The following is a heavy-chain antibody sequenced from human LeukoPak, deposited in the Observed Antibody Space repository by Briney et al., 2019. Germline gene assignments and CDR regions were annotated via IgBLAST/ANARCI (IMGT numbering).Heavy chain of an antibody. CDR2: IYYSGST. V-gene: IGHV4-59*01. CDR1: GGAISSYY. Sequence: SETLSLTCTVSGGAISSYYWSWTRQPPGKGLEWIGYIYYSGSTNYNPSLKSRVTISADTTKKQFSLKLSSVTAADTAVYYCARGARIAVAGTKGSSWFDPWGQGTLVTVSS. J-gene: IGHJ5*02. CDR3: ARGARIAVAGTKGSSWFDP. D-gene: IGHD6-13*01.